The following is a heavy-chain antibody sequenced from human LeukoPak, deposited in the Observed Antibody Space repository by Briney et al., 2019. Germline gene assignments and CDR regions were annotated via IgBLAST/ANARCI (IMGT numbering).Heavy chain of an antibody. V-gene: IGHV3-48*04. D-gene: IGHD4-23*01. J-gene: IGHJ6*03. Sequence: GGSLRLSCAASGFTFSSYSMNWVRQAPGKGLECVSHISSGGTTIYYADSVKGRFTISSDNAKNSLYLQMNSLRAEDTALYYCARMGDEDSGGNSFYYYMDVWGKGTTVTVSS. CDR2: ISSGGTTI. CDR3: ARMGDEDSGGNSFYYYMDV. CDR1: GFTFSSYS.